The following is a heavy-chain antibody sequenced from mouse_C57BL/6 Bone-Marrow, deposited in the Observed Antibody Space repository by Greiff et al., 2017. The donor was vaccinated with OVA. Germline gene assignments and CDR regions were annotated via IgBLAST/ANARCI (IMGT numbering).Heavy chain of an antibody. CDR3: ARGLQLRPAMDY. D-gene: IGHD3-2*02. V-gene: IGHV1-53*01. Sequence: QVQLQQSGPELARPWASVKLSCKASGYTFTSYWMHWVKQRPGQGLEWIGNINPSNGGTNYNEKFKSKATLTVDKSSSTAYMQLSSLTSEDSAVYYCARGLQLRPAMDYWGQGTSVTVSS. CDR2: INPSNGGT. J-gene: IGHJ4*01. CDR1: GYTFTSYW.